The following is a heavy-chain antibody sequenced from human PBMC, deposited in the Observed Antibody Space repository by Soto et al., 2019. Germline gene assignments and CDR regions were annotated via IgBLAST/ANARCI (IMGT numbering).Heavy chain of an antibody. Sequence: GSLILSCAASGFTFSSYGMHWFLQAPGKGLEWVAVIWYDGSNKYYADSVKGRFTISRDNSKKTLYLQMNSLRAEDTAVYYCAREVTYYYYYGMEVWGQGTTVTVSS. CDR3: AREVTYYYYYGMEV. CDR1: GFTFSSYG. CDR2: IWYDGSNK. V-gene: IGHV3-33*01. J-gene: IGHJ6*02.